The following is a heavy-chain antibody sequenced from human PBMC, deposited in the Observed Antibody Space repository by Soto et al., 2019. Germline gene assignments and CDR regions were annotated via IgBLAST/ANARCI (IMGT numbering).Heavy chain of an antibody. Sequence: ASVKVSCKASGYTFTSYGISWVRQAPGQGLEWMGWISAYNGNTNYAQKLQGRVTMTTDTSTSTAYMELRSLRSDDTAVYYCARGPMVRGVIMFPYMDVGGKGTTVTVSS. CDR3: ARGPMVRGVIMFPYMDV. V-gene: IGHV1-18*01. CDR2: ISAYNGNT. CDR1: GYTFTSYG. D-gene: IGHD3-10*01. J-gene: IGHJ6*03.